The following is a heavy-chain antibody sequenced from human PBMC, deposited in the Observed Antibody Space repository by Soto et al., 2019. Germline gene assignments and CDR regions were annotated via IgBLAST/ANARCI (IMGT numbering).Heavy chain of an antibody. Sequence: ASVKVSCKASGGTFSSYAISWVRQAPGQGLEWMGGIIPIFGTANYAQKFQGRVTITADESTSTAYMELSSLRSEDTAVYYCARGLYSGYDYQLFDYWGQGTLVTVSS. CDR1: GGTFSSYA. CDR3: ARGLYSGYDYQLFDY. CDR2: IIPIFGTA. V-gene: IGHV1-69*13. J-gene: IGHJ4*02. D-gene: IGHD5-12*01.